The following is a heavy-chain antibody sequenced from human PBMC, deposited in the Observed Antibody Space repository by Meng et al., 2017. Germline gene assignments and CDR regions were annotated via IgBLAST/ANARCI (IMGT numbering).Heavy chain of an antibody. D-gene: IGHD2-15*01. CDR2: IDWDDDK. J-gene: IGHJ6*02. CDR1: GFSLSTSGMR. CDR3: ARIPTYCSGGSCHYYYYGMDV. Sequence: SGPTLLKPTQTLTLTCTFSGFSLSTSGMRVSWVRQPPGKALEWLALIDWDDDKYYSTSLKTRLTISKDTSKNQVVLTMTNMDPVDTATYYCARIPTYCSGGSCHYYYYGMDVWGQGTTVTVSS. V-gene: IGHV2-70*20.